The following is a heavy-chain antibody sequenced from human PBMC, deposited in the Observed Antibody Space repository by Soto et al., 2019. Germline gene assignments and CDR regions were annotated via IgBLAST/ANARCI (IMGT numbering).Heavy chain of an antibody. CDR1: GFTFSGYA. CDR3: ARVEYSGYDGYYYGMDV. CDR2: ISYDGSNK. J-gene: IGHJ6*02. D-gene: IGHD5-12*01. Sequence: HPGGSLRLSCAASGFTFSGYAMHWVRQAPGKGLEWVAVISYDGSNKYYADSVKGRFTISRDNSKNTLYLQMNSLRAEDTAVYYCARVEYSGYDGYYYGMDVWGQGTTVTVSS. V-gene: IGHV3-30-3*01.